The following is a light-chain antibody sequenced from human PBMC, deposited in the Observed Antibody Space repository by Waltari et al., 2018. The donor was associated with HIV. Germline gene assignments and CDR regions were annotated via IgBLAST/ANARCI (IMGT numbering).Light chain of an antibody. V-gene: IGLV3-21*02. CDR2: DDS. CDR3: QVWDSSSDHVV. CDR1: NNGSTS. J-gene: IGLJ2*01. Sequence: SYVLTQPPSVSVAPGQTARITCRGNNNGSTSVHWYQQKPGQAPVLVVYDDSDRPSAIRERFSGSNSGNTATLTISRVEAGDEADYYCQVWDSSSDHVVFGGGTKLTVL.